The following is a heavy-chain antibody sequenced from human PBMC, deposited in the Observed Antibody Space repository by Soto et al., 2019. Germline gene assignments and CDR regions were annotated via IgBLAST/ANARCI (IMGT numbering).Heavy chain of an antibody. CDR2: IIPIFGTA. CDR3: ARAIVGPTTTGWFDP. V-gene: IGHV1-69*01. J-gene: IGHJ5*02. CDR1: GGTFSRYA. D-gene: IGHD1-26*01. Sequence: ASVKVSCKASGGTFSRYAISWVRQAPGQGLEWMGGIIPIFGTANYAQKFQGRVTITADESTSTAYMELSSLRFEDTAVYYCARAIVGPTTTGWFDPWGQGTLVTVSS.